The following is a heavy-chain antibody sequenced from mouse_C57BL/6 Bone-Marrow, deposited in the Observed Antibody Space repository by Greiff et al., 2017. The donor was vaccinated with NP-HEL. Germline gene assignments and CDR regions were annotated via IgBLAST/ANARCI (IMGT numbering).Heavy chain of an antibody. D-gene: IGHD1-1*01. J-gene: IGHJ1*03. V-gene: IGHV10-1*01. CDR3: VRSPGNYYGSSYGWYSDV. Sequence: GGGLVQPKGSLKLSCAASGFSFNTYAMNWVRQAPGKGLEWVARIRSKSNNYATYYADSVKDRFTISRDDSESMLYLQMNNLKTEDTAMYYCVRSPGNYYGSSYGWYSDVWGTGTTVTVSS. CDR1: GFSFNTYA. CDR2: IRSKSNNYAT.